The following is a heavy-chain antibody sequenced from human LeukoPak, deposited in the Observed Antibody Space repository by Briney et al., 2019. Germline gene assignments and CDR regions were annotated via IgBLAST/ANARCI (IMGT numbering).Heavy chain of an antibody. D-gene: IGHD2/OR15-2a*01. J-gene: IGHJ4*02. CDR3: TRRGEYDDFDY. Sequence: GGSLRLSCAASGFTFSDYYMSWIRQASGKGLEWVGRIRSKANSCATAYAASVKGRFTISRDDSKNTAYLQMNSLKTEDTAVYYCTRRGEYDDFDYWGQGTLVTVSS. CDR1: GFTFSDYY. CDR2: IRSKANSCAT. V-gene: IGHV3-73*01.